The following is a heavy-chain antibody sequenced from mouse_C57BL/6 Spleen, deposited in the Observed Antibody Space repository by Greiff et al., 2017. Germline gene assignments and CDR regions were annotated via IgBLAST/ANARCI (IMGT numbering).Heavy chain of an antibody. CDR2: IDPENGDT. Sequence: EVQLQQSGAELVRPGASVKLSCTASGFNIKDDYMHWVKQRPEQGLEWIGWIDPENGDTEYASKFQGKATITADTSSNTAYLQLSSLTSEDTAVYYCTTVTTVVAPFFDDWGQGTTLTVSS. J-gene: IGHJ2*01. CDR3: TTVTTVVAPFFDD. D-gene: IGHD1-1*01. CDR1: GFNIKDDY. V-gene: IGHV14-4*01.